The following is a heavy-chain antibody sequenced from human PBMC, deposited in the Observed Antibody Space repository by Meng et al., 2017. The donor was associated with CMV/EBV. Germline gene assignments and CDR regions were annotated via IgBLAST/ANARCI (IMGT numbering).Heavy chain of an antibody. D-gene: IGHD3-10*01. CDR3: ARDRLRGNNWFDP. V-gene: IGHV3-30-3*01. Sequence: VERVGSGGGVVQPGGSLECSLSAFGFTFMGYAMHWVRQAPGKGLEWVAVISYDGSNKYYADSVKGRFTISRDNSKNTLYLQMNSLRAEDTAVYYCARDRLRGNNWFDPWGQGTLVTVSS. CDR2: ISYDGSNK. J-gene: IGHJ5*02. CDR1: GFTFMGYA.